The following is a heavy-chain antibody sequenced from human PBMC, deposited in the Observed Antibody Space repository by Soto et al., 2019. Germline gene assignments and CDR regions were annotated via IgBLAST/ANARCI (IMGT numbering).Heavy chain of an antibody. Sequence: QVHLVQSAAEVKKPGSSVRVSCPVSGGTFGRKPISWVRQAPEQGLECMGHIVPIFGTFKYAQKFQGRVTFTADESTTTAYMDLSSLTSEDTAVYFCARDLNWALDYWGQGTLVTVSS. V-gene: IGHV1-69*01. J-gene: IGHJ4*02. CDR3: ARDLNWALDY. CDR2: IVPIFGTF. CDR1: GGTFGRKP. D-gene: IGHD7-27*01.